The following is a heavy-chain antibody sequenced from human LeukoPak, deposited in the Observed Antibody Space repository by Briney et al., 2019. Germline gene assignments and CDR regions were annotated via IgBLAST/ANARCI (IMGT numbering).Heavy chain of an antibody. V-gene: IGHV4-34*01. CDR3: ARGPPGV. CDR2: INHSGST. CDR1: GGAFSGYY. J-gene: IGHJ6*02. Sequence: PSETLSLTCAVYGGAFSGYYWSWIRQPPGKGLEWIGEINHSGSTNYNPSLKSRVTISVDTSKNQFSLKLSSVTAADTAVHYCARGPPGVWGQGTTVTVSS.